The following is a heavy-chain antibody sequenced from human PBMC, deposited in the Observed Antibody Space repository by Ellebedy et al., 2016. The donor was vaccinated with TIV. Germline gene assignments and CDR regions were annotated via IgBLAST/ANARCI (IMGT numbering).Heavy chain of an antibody. V-gene: IGHV5-51*01. CDR1: GYTFAGYW. D-gene: IGHD3-9*01. Sequence: GESLKISXRGSGYTFAGYWINWVRQVPGKGLEWMGIIYLHDSHATYSPSFEGQVTISADKSTRAAFLQWSSLQASDTAMYFCASPGTIGPQDTFDSWGQGTMVTVSS. J-gene: IGHJ3*02. CDR3: ASPGTIGPQDTFDS. CDR2: IYLHDSHA.